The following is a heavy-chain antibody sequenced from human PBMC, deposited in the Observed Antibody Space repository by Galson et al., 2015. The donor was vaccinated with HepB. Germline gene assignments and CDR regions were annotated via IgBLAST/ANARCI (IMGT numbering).Heavy chain of an antibody. Sequence: SLRLSCAASGFSFSNFPFHWVRQAPGKGLEWVAVISDDGSNESYADSVKGRFTISRDDSKNTLYLQLNSLRAEDTAVYYCARDTCTCLHPPNYFDYWGQGTPVTVSS. J-gene: IGHJ4*02. V-gene: IGHV3-30*04. CDR3: ARDTCTCLHPPNYFDY. CDR2: ISDDGSNE. D-gene: IGHD3-16*01. CDR1: GFSFSNFP.